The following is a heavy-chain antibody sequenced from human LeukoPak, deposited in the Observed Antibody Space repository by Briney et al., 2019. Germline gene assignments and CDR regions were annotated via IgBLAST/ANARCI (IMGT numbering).Heavy chain of an antibody. Sequence: PSETLSLTCTVSGGSISSYYWSWIRQPPGKGLEWIGYIYYSGSTNYNPSLKSRVTISVDTSKNQFSLKLSSVTAADTAVYYCARIRRDGYNSGFDYWGQGTLVTVSS. J-gene: IGHJ4*02. CDR1: GGSISSYY. D-gene: IGHD5-24*01. CDR3: ARIRRDGYNSGFDY. V-gene: IGHV4-59*01. CDR2: IYYSGST.